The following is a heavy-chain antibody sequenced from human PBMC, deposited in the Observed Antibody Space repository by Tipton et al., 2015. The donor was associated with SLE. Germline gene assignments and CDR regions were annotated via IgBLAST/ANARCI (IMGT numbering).Heavy chain of an antibody. V-gene: IGHV4-30-2*03. CDR1: GASITGAGYY. CDR3: ARHEAGRFLDNAFNL. Sequence: TLSLTCSVSGASITGAGYYWSWMRHHPGKGLEWIGNIYFSGTTYYNPSLKSRVTISVDTSKSQFSLKLYSVTAADTAVFYCARHEAGRFLDNAFNLWGHGTVVSVSS. J-gene: IGHJ3*01. CDR2: IYFSGTT. D-gene: IGHD3-3*01.